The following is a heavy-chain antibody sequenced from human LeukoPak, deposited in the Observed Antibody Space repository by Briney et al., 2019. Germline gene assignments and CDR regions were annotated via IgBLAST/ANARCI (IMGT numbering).Heavy chain of an antibody. CDR1: GGTFSSYA. CDR3: ARADSYYYGSGSYGSYFDY. Sequence: ASVKVSCKASGGTFSSYAISWVRQAPGQGLEWMGGIIPIFGTANYAQKFQGRVTITADESTSTAYMELSSLRSEDTAVYYCARADSYYYGSGSYGSYFDYWGQGTLVTVSS. V-gene: IGHV1-69*01. J-gene: IGHJ4*02. CDR2: IIPIFGTA. D-gene: IGHD3-10*01.